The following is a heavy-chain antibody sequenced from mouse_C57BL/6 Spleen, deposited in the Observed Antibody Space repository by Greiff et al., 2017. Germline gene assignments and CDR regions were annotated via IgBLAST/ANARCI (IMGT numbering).Heavy chain of an antibody. CDR3: ARQDYSNHYAMDY. CDR1: GYTFTSYW. CDR2: IDPSDSYT. J-gene: IGHJ4*01. V-gene: IGHV1-59*01. Sequence: QVQLQQPGAELVRPGTSVKLSCKASGYTFTSYWMHWVKQRPGQGLEWIGVIDPSDSYTNYNQKFKGKATLTVDTSSSTAYMQLSSLTSEDSAVYDCARQDYSNHYAMDYWGQGTSVTVSS. D-gene: IGHD2-5*01.